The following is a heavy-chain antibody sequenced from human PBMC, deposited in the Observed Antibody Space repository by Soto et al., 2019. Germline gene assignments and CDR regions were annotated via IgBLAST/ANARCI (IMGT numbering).Heavy chain of an antibody. V-gene: IGHV1-2*04. CDR2: INPNSGGT. Sequence: ASVKVSCKASGYTFTGYYMHWVRQAPGQGLEWMGWINPNSGGTNYAQKFQGWVTMTRDTSISTAYMELSRLRSDDTAVYYCARDLRQGYSSSWYVYYYYGMDVWGQGTTVTVSS. J-gene: IGHJ6*02. CDR1: GYTFTGYY. D-gene: IGHD6-13*01. CDR3: ARDLRQGYSSSWYVYYYYGMDV.